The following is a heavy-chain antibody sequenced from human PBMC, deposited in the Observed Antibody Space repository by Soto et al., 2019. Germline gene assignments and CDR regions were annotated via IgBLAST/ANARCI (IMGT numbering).Heavy chain of an antibody. D-gene: IGHD6-19*01. CDR1: GGSISSSSYY. J-gene: IGHJ4*02. V-gene: IGHV4-39*01. CDR2: IYYSGST. CDR3: ARRGSSGWSFVY. Sequence: QLLEAVPGLVKPSETLSITCTVSGGSISSSSYYWGWIRHPPGKGLERIGSIYYSGSTYYNPSLKSLVTISVDASKNHFSVNLSSVFATDTVVYYCARRGSSGWSFVYWGQLPLVTVAS.